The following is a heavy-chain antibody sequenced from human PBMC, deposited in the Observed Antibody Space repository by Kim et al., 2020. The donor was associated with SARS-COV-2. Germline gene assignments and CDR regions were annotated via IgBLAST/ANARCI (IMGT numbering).Heavy chain of an antibody. CDR3: TRDPPGAPFEY. Sequence: GGSLRLSCAASGFTFSNAWMSWVRQAPGKGLEWLGRIKSKIDGGATDYAAPVKGRFIISRDDAKNTLYLQINSLKTEDTAVYHCTRDPPGAPFEYWGQGSLVIVSS. D-gene: IGHD3-10*01. J-gene: IGHJ4*02. V-gene: IGHV3-15*01. CDR1: GFTFSNAW. CDR2: IKSKIDGGAT.